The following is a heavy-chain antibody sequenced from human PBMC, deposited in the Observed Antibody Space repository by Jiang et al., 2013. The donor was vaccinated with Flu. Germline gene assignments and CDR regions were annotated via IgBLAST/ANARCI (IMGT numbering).Heavy chain of an antibody. V-gene: IGHV6-1*01. CDR2: TCYRSKWYN. D-gene: IGHD6-19*01. CDR3: ARGLAVAGMGGNYLDS. J-gene: IGHJ4*02. Sequence: QTLSLTCAISGDSVSGNSAAWNWVRQSPSRGLEWLGRTCYRSKWYNDYEVSVRGRITVNPDTSNNQFSLHLDSMTPEDTAVYYCARGLAVAGMGGNYLDSWGQGTLVTVSS. CDR1: GDSVSGNSAA.